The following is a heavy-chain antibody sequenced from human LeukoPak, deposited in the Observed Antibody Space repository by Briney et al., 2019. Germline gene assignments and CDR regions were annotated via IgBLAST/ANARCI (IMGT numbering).Heavy chain of an antibody. D-gene: IGHD5-12*01. CDR1: GGSISSYY. V-gene: IGHV4-59*01. J-gene: IGHJ6*03. CDR2: IYYSGST. Sequence: PSETLSLTCTVSGGSISSYYWSWIRQPPGKGLEWIGYIYYSGSTNYNPSLKSRVAISVDTSKNQFSLKLSSVTAADTAVYYCARDLVATILPYYYYYMDVWGKGTTVTVSS. CDR3: ARDLVATILPYYYYYMDV.